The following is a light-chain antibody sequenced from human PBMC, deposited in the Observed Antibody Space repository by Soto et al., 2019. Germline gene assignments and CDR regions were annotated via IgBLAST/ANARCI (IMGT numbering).Light chain of an antibody. CDR2: GAS. J-gene: IGKJ1*01. CDR3: QQYGSSGT. Sequence: EIVLTQSPGILSVSPGERATLSCRASQSVSSDCLAWYRQRPGQAPRLLIYGASTRATGTPDRISGSGSGTDFTLTISRLEPEDFAVYYCQQYGSSGTFGQGTKVDI. V-gene: IGKV3-20*01. CDR1: QSVSSDC.